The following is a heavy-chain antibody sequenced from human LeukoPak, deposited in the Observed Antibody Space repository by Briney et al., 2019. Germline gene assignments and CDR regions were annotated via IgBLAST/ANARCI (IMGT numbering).Heavy chain of an antibody. CDR1: GGSFGTFY. J-gene: IGHJ2*01. CDR3: ARWAHSVTYKSWFFDL. V-gene: IGHV4-4*07. Sequence: SETLSLTCSVSGGSFGTFYWSWIRQPAGKGLEWLGRIFSSGNANYNPSLKSRITMSVDTSKNEFSLRLNSVTAADTAVYYCARWAHSVTYKSWFFDLWGRGTLVTVSS. CDR2: IFSSGNA. D-gene: IGHD5-24*01.